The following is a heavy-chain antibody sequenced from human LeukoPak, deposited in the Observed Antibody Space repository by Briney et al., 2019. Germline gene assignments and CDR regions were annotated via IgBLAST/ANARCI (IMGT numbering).Heavy chain of an antibody. D-gene: IGHD6-13*01. CDR1: GGSISSYY. J-gene: IGHJ3*02. CDR3: ARFLYSSSYAFDI. Sequence: SETLSLTCTVSGGSISSYYWSWIRQPPGKGLEWIGYIYYSGSTNYNPSLKSRVTISVDASKNQLSLKLSSVTAADTAVYYCARFLYSSSYAFDIWGQGTMVTVSS. V-gene: IGHV4-59*01. CDR2: IYYSGST.